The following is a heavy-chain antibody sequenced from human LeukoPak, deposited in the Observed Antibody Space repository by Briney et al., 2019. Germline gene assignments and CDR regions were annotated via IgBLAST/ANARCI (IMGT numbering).Heavy chain of an antibody. V-gene: IGHV4-39*07. CDR1: GGSLRSGRHH. CDR3: ARDLGGYPFFMDV. D-gene: IGHD2-15*01. CDR2: LDESGRP. J-gene: IGHJ6*03. Sequence: SETLSLTCSVSGGSLRSGRHHWAWVRQPPGKGLEFIGSLDESGRPYENAPLKSRVTISEDSSGKQFSLNLSSVTAADTAVYFCARDLGGYPFFMDVWGRGTTVIVSS.